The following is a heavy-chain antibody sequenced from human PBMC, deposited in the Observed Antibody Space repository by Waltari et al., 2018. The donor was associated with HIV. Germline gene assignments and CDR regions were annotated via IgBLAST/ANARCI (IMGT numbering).Heavy chain of an antibody. CDR3: VKEHQYSHSWYSYYGMDV. CDR2: MSGSGGST. J-gene: IGHJ6*02. Sequence: EVQVLESGGALVQPGGSLRLSCAASGFTFSNYGMSWVRQAPGKGLGWVSTMSGSGGSTYEADSVKGRFTVSRDKSKNTLYLQMNSLRAEDTAVYFCVKEHQYSHSWYSYYGMDVWGQGTTVTVSS. V-gene: IGHV3-23*01. CDR1: GFTFSNYG. D-gene: IGHD6-13*01.